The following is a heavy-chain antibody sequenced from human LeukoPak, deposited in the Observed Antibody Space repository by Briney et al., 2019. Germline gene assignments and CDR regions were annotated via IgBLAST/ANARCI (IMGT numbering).Heavy chain of an antibody. CDR3: ARNSYGSGSYYEIYDY. Sequence: GGSLRLSCAASGFTFSSYSMNWVRQAPGKGLEWVSSISSSSSYIYYADSVKGRYTISRDNAKNSLYLQMNSLRAEDTAVYYCARNSYGSGSYYEIYDYWGQGTLVTVSS. J-gene: IGHJ4*02. CDR1: GFTFSSYS. V-gene: IGHV3-21*01. D-gene: IGHD3-10*01. CDR2: ISSSSSYI.